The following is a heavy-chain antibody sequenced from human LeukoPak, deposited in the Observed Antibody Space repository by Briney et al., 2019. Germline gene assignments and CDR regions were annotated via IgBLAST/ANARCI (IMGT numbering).Heavy chain of an antibody. Sequence: GGSLRLSCAASGFAFSGSAMHWVRQASGKGLEWGGRIRSKANSYATAYSVSVKGRFTTSRDDSKNTAYLQMDSLKTEDTAVYYCTGPYDSTGYAFDYWGPGTLVTVSS. D-gene: IGHD3-22*01. CDR1: GFAFSGSA. CDR3: TGPYDSTGYAFDY. V-gene: IGHV3-73*01. J-gene: IGHJ4*02. CDR2: IRSKANSYAT.